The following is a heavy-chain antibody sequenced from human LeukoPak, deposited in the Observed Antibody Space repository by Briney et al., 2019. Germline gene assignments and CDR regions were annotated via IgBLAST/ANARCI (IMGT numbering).Heavy chain of an antibody. CDR3: ARRHYDILTGYYYYFDY. Sequence: SETLSLTCAVSGYSISSGYYWGWIRQPPVKGLEWIGSIYHSGSTYYNPSLESRVTISVDTSKNQFSLKLSSVTAADTAVYYCARRHYDILTGYYYYFDYWGQGTLVTVST. CDR2: IYHSGST. J-gene: IGHJ4*02. V-gene: IGHV4-38-2*01. D-gene: IGHD3-9*01. CDR1: GYSISSGYY.